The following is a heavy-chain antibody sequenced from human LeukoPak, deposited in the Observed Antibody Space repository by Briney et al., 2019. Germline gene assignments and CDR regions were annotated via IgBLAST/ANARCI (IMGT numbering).Heavy chain of an antibody. J-gene: IGHJ4*02. CDR3: AKDRVRGVGAIDY. Sequence: HPGGSLRLSCAASGFTFSSYAMSWVRQAPGKGLEWVSAISGSGGSTYYADSVKGRFTISRDNSKNTLYLQMNSLRAEDTAVYYRAKDRVRGVGAIDYWGQGTLVTVSS. CDR1: GFTFSSYA. V-gene: IGHV3-23*01. D-gene: IGHD3-10*01. CDR2: ISGSGGST.